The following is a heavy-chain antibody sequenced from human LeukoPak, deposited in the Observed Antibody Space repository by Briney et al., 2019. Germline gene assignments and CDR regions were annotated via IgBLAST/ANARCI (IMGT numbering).Heavy chain of an antibody. Sequence: SETLSLTCTVSGGSISSYYWSWIRQPPGKGLEWIGYIYYSGTTNYHPSLQSRVSIPVDTSRNQFSLQLSSVTAVDTAVYYCARGSSGSLPFDYWGQGTLVTVSS. CDR2: IYYSGTT. CDR3: ARGSSGSLPFDY. CDR1: GGSISSYY. D-gene: IGHD3-22*01. V-gene: IGHV4-59*12. J-gene: IGHJ4*02.